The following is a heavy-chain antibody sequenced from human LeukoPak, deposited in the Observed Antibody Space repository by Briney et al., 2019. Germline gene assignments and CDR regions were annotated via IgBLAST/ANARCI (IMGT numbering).Heavy chain of an antibody. J-gene: IGHJ4*02. CDR2: ISAYSGKT. CDR3: ARGHPGYYDNSGYLPLDY. Sequence: SVKVSCKAFGYTFSSYGISWVRQAPGQGLEWMGWISAYSGKTNYAQKLQGRVHMTADTSTNTAYMELRSLRSDDTAVYYCARGHPGYYDNSGYLPLDYWGQGTLVTASS. V-gene: IGHV1-18*01. D-gene: IGHD3-22*01. CDR1: GYTFSSYG.